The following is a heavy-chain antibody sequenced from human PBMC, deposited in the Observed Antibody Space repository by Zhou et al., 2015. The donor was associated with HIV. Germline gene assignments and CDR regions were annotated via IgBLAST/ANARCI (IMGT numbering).Heavy chain of an antibody. Sequence: QVQLVQSGAEVKKPGSSVKVSCKASGGTFSSYAISWVRQAPGQGLEWMGGIIPIFGTANYAQKFQGRVTITADESTSTAYMELSSLRSEDTAVYYCARDLGGVVVPAAMGWFDPWGQGTLVTVSS. D-gene: IGHD2-2*01. CDR2: IIPIFGTA. V-gene: IGHV1-69*12. J-gene: IGHJ5*02. CDR3: ARDLGGVVVPAAMGWFDP. CDR1: GGTFSSYA.